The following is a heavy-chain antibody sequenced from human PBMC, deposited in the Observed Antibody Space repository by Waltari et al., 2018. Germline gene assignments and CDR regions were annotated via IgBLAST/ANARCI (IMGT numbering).Heavy chain of an antibody. CDR2: LYSDGRT. CDR3: AREVYRSGGH. V-gene: IGHV3-53*01. Sequence: EMQLVESGGGLSQPGESLRLSCAASGFNVSRNYRSWVRQAPGEGLQWVSILYSDGRTFYADSVKGRFTISRDNSKNTVYLEMNSLRAEDTAMYYCAREVYRSGGHWGQGTLVTVSS. CDR1: GFNVSRNY. D-gene: IGHD6-19*01. J-gene: IGHJ4*02.